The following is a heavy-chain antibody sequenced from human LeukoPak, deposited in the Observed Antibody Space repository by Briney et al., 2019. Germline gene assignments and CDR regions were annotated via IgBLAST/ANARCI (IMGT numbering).Heavy chain of an antibody. Sequence: PGGSLRLSCAASGFTFSSYAMSWVRQAPGKGLEWVSAISGSGGSTYYADSVKGRFTISRDNSKNTLYLQMNSLRAEDTAVYYCAKTQLWFGELLGDDYWGQGTLVTVSS. CDR3: AKTQLWFGELLGDDY. D-gene: IGHD3-10*01. CDR2: ISGSGGST. V-gene: IGHV3-23*01. J-gene: IGHJ4*02. CDR1: GFTFSSYA.